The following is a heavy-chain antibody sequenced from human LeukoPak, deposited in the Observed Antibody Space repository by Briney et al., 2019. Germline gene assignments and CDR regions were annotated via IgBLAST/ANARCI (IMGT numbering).Heavy chain of an antibody. V-gene: IGHV4-30-4*07. D-gene: IGHD3-10*01. CDR3: ARVEFRLYYYRDV. J-gene: IGHJ6*03. Sequence: SETLSLTCAVSGGSLSSGGYSWSWIRQPPGKGLEWIGHIYYIGTPYYNPSLKSRVNISNDTSKNPVSLKLSSVTAADTAVYYCARVEFRLYYYRDVWGEGTTVTVSS. CDR2: IYYIGTP. CDR1: GGSLSSGGYS.